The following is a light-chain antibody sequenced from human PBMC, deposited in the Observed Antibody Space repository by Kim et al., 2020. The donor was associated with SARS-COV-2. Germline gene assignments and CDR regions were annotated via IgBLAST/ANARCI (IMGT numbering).Light chain of an antibody. J-gene: IGKJ5*01. CDR3: QQTYSLSPVT. Sequence: SVGDRVTITCRASQTINNYLNWYQQKPGKAPKVLIYDASSLQSGVPSRFSGSGSGTDFTLTISNMQPEDFATYYCQQTYSLSPVTFGQGTRLEIK. CDR2: DAS. CDR1: QTINNY. V-gene: IGKV1-39*01.